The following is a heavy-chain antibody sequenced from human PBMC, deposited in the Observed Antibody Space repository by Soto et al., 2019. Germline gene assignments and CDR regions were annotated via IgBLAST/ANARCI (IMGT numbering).Heavy chain of an antibody. CDR3: ARWGDWMQQVL. V-gene: IGHV4-4*02. J-gene: IGHJ4*02. CDR1: GGSFRSNKW. CDR2: IYHSGST. D-gene: IGHD5-18*01. Sequence: QVQLQESGPGLVKPSGTLSLTCGVSGGSFRSNKWWSWVRQPPGKGLEWIGEIYHSGSTNYNPSLKCRITISVDKSKNQFPLKLNSVTAADTAVYYCARWGDWMQQVLWGQGTLVTVSS.